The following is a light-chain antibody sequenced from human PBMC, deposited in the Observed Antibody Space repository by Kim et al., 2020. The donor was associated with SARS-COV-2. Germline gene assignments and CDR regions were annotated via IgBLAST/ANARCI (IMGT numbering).Light chain of an antibody. Sequence: QSALTQPRSVSGSPGQSVTISCTGTRSDVGGYNYVSWYQQHPGKAPKVIIYDVSKRPSGVPDRFSGSKSGNTASLTISGLQAEDEADYYCCSYAGSYTIILFGGGTQLTVL. CDR3: CSYAGSYTIIL. V-gene: IGLV2-11*01. CDR2: DVS. J-gene: IGLJ2*01. CDR1: RSDVGGYNY.